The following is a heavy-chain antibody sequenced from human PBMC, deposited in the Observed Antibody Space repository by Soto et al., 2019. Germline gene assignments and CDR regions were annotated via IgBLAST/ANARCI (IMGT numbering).Heavy chain of an antibody. V-gene: IGHV1-24*01. CDR2: FDPEDGET. Sequence: ASVKVSCKVSGYTLTELSMHWVRQAPGKGLEWMGGFDPEDGETIYAQKFQGRVTMTEDTSTDTAYMELSSLRSEDTAVYYCATARGVVAATDPYFDYWGQGTLVTVSS. J-gene: IGHJ4*02. CDR1: GYTLTELS. D-gene: IGHD2-15*01. CDR3: ATARGVVAATDPYFDY.